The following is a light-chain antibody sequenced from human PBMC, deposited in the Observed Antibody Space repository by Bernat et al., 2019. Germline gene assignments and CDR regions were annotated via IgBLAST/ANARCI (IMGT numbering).Light chain of an antibody. V-gene: IGKV2-28*01. Sequence: DIKMTQSQLSLTVTPGEPASISGKSSQSLLHDNGYKYLDWYLQKPGQSPQLLIYLGSHRASGVPDRISGSGSGTHFTLKINRVEAEDVGIYYCMQSLQTPYTFGQGTKLEIK. J-gene: IGKJ2*01. CDR3: MQSLQTPYT. CDR2: LGS. CDR1: QSLLHDNGYKY.